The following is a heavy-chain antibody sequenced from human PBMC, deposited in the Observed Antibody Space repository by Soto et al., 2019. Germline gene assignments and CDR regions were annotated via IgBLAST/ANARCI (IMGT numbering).Heavy chain of an antibody. CDR1: GYTFTTYD. CDR3: ARGDYGDY. Sequence: QVQLVQSGAEVKKPGASVKVSCKASGYTFTTYDISWVRQAPGQGLEWMGWISTYIGSTKYAQKVQGRVNLTIEKSTSTAYMELRSLRSDDTAVYYCARGDYGDYWGQGTLVTVSS. V-gene: IGHV1-18*01. CDR2: ISTYIGST. J-gene: IGHJ4*02.